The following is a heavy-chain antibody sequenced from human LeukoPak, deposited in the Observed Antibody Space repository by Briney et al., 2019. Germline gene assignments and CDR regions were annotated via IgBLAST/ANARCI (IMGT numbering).Heavy chain of an antibody. J-gene: IGHJ4*02. CDR3: ARGSGYCGGDCYGY. V-gene: IGHV1-2*02. CDR1: GYTFTGYY. CDR2: ITPNSGGT. Sequence: ASVKVSCKASGYTFTGYYLHWVRQAPGQGLEWMGWITPNSGGTNYAQKFQGRVTMTRDTSISTAYMELSRLRSDDTAVYYCARGSGYCGGDCYGYWGQGTLVTVSS. D-gene: IGHD2-21*01.